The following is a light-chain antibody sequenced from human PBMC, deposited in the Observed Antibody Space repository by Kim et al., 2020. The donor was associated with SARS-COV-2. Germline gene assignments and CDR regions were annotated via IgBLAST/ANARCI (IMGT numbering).Light chain of an antibody. J-gene: IGKJ1*01. CDR3: HQTYITPHT. Sequence: ASVGDRVTITCRASQSICRFLSWYQQRPGTAPKSLIYAASSLYSGVPSRFSGSASGTDFTLTINSLQPEDFATYYCHQTYITPHTFGQGTKVDIE. CDR2: AAS. CDR1: QSICRF. V-gene: IGKV1-39*01.